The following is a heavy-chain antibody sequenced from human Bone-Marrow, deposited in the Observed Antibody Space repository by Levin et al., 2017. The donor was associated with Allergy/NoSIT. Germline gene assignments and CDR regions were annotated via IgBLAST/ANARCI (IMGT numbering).Heavy chain of an antibody. CDR3: GKLALAGFMQDFEYGLDV. D-gene: IGHD6-19*01. J-gene: IGHJ6*02. Sequence: PGGSLRLSCAASGFTFSSYPMLWVRQAPGKGLEWVAVISYEGFIQYYADSVKGRFTISRDNSQNTVYLQMNSLRTDDTALYYCGKLALAGFMQDFEYGLDVWGQGTPVSVS. V-gene: IGHV3-30*04. CDR1: GFTFSSYP. CDR2: ISYEGFIQ.